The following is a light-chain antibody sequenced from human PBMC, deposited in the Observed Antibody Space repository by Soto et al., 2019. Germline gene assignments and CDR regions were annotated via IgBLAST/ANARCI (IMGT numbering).Light chain of an antibody. V-gene: IGKV1-5*03. Sequence: DIQMTQSPSTLSASVGDRVTITCRASQSISSWLAWYQQKPGKAPNLLIYKASTLGSGVPSRFSGGGSGTEFTLTISSLQPDDVATDYCQQHSSSSPYSFGQGTKLEIK. CDR2: KAS. J-gene: IGKJ2*03. CDR3: QQHSSSSPYS. CDR1: QSISSW.